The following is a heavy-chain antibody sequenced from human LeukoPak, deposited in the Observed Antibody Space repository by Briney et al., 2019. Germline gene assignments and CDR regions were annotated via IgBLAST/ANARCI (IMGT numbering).Heavy chain of an antibody. Sequence: GGSLRLSCTASGFTFCDYAMSWVRQAPGKGLEWVGFIRSKAYGGTTEYAASVKGRFTISRDDSKSIVYLQMNSLRTEDTAVYYCTRAQLGIRYWGQGTLVTVSS. CDR2: IRSKAYGGTT. J-gene: IGHJ4*02. V-gene: IGHV3-49*04. D-gene: IGHD7-27*01. CDR1: GFTFCDYA. CDR3: TRAQLGIRY.